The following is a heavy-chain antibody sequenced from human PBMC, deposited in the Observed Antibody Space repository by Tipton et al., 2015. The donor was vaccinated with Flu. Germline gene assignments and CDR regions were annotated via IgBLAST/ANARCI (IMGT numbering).Heavy chain of an antibody. CDR3: ARDRERGGTQMLDY. Sequence: SGFTFSSYGMHWVRQAPGKGLEWVAISWYDGSKKYYADSVKGRFTISRDNSKYILNLQMNSLRAEDSAVYYCARDRERGGTQMLDYWGQGTLVTVSS. D-gene: IGHD3-16*01. CDR1: GFTFSSYG. J-gene: IGHJ4*02. CDR2: SWYDGSKK. V-gene: IGHV3-33*01.